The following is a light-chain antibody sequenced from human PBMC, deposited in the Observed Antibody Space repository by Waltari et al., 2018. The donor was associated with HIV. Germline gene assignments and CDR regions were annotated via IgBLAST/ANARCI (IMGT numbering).Light chain of an antibody. J-gene: IGLJ2*01. V-gene: IGLV3-21*02. Sequence: SSALTQPPSVSVAPGQTARITGGGDNIGGKLVHWYQQKPGPAPVLVICDDSDRPSGIPERFSGSNSGNTATLTISRVEGGDEANYYCQVWVDSRDVAVIFGGGTKLTVL. CDR1: NIGGKL. CDR2: DDS. CDR3: QVWVDSRDVAVI.